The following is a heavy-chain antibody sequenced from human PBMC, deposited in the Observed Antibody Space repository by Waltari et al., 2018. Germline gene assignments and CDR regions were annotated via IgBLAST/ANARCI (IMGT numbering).Heavy chain of an antibody. J-gene: IGHJ4*02. CDR1: GYSFTSYW. V-gene: IGHV5-51*01. Sequence: EVQLVQSGAEVKKPGESLKISCKGSGYSFTSYWIGWVRQMPGKGLEWMGIIYPGDSETRSSPSFQGQVTISADKSISTAYLQWSSLKASDTAMYYCARQGTPDYYDSSGYYPSLDYWGQGTLVTVSS. CDR2: IYPGDSET. CDR3: ARQGTPDYYDSSGYYPSLDY. D-gene: IGHD3-22*01.